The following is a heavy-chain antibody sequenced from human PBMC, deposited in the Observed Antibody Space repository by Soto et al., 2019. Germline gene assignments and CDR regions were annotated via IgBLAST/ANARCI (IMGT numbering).Heavy chain of an antibody. Sequence: EVQMLESGGGLVQPGGSLRLSCAGSGFTFGNYPMTWVRQAPGKGLEWVSGISASSASTFSRDSVKGRFTISRDNSKNTLYLQMTSLRAEDTAVYYCAKGGGGESGSWYLLDYWGQGTLVTVSS. CDR1: GFTFGNYP. V-gene: IGHV3-23*01. CDR2: ISASSAST. D-gene: IGHD6-13*01. J-gene: IGHJ4*02. CDR3: AKGGGGESGSWYLLDY.